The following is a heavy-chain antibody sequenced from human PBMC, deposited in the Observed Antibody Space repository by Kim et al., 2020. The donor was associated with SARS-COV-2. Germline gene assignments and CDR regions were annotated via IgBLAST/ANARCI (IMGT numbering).Heavy chain of an antibody. CDR2: INPSGGST. V-gene: IGHV1-46*01. Sequence: ASVKVSCNASGYTFTSYYMHWVRQAPGQGLEWMGIINPSGGSTSYAQKFQGRVTMTRDTSTSTVYMELSSLRSEDTVVYYCARGCPTRIRDLTIFGVVIGYNWFDPWGQGTLVTVSS. CDR3: ARGCPTRIRDLTIFGVVIGYNWFDP. J-gene: IGHJ5*02. D-gene: IGHD3-3*01. CDR1: GYTFTSYY.